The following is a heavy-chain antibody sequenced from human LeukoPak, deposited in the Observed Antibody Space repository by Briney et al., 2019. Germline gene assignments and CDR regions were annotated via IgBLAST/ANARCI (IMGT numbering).Heavy chain of an antibody. CDR1: GFTFSSYV. CDR3: AKDYYGSGSYYNPTVSGWFDP. J-gene: IGHJ5*02. V-gene: IGHV3-23*01. CDR2: ISAIGGTT. Sequence: GGSLRLSCAASGFTFSSYVMSWFRKAPGRGLGGVSVISAIGGTTYDADSVKGRFTISRDNSKNTLYLQMNSLRAEDTAVYYCAKDYYGSGSYYNPTVSGWFDPWGQGTLVTVSS. D-gene: IGHD3-10*01.